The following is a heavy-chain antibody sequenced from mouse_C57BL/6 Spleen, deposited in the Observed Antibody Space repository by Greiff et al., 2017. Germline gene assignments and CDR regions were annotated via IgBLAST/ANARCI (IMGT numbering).Heavy chain of an antibody. J-gene: IGHJ3*01. CDR2: ISYDGSN. CDR3: ARDYDLAWFAY. Sequence: EVHLVESGPGLVKPSQSLSLTCSVTGYSITSGYYWNWIRQFPGNKLEWMGYISYDGSNNYNPSLKNRISITRDTSKNQFFLKLNSVTTEDTATYYCARDYDLAWFAYWGQGTLVTVSA. D-gene: IGHD2-12*01. CDR1: GYSITSGYY. V-gene: IGHV3-6*01.